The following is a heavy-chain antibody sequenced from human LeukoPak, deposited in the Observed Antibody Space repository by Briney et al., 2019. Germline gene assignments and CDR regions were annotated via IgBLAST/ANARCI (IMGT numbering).Heavy chain of an antibody. CDR1: GFTFSSYV. Sequence: GRSLRLSCAASGFTFSSYVMHWVRQAPGKGLEWVAIISYDGSNEYYADSVKGRFTISRDNSKNTLYLQMNSLRAEDTAVYYCAKEQSVVIKYFDYWGQGTLVTVSS. CDR2: ISYDGSNE. CDR3: AKEQSVVIKYFDY. V-gene: IGHV3-30*04. J-gene: IGHJ4*02. D-gene: IGHD3-22*01.